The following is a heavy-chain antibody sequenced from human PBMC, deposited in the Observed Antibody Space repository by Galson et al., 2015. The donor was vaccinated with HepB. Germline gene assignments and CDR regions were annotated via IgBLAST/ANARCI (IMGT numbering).Heavy chain of an antibody. CDR2: IRGTGGST. CDR1: GFTFSSYA. J-gene: IGHJ4*02. D-gene: IGHD3-16*01. Sequence: SLRLSCAASGFTFSSYAMSWVRQAPGKGLEWVSGIRGTGGSTYYADSGKGRFTISRDNSKNTLSLQMNGLRADDTAIYYCVFGYFFDYWGQGTLVTVSS. V-gene: IGHV3-23*01. CDR3: VFGYFFDY.